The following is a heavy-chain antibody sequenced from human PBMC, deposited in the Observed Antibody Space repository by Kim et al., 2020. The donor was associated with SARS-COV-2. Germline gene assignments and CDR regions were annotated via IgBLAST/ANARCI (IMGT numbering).Heavy chain of an antibody. CDR3: ARDGYGSGRIDF. D-gene: IGHD3-10*01. J-gene: IGHJ4*02. Sequence: YYIPSLKSRVTISVDTSKNQFSLKLSSVTAADTAVYYCARDGYGSGRIDFWGQGTLVTVSS. V-gene: IGHV4-31*02.